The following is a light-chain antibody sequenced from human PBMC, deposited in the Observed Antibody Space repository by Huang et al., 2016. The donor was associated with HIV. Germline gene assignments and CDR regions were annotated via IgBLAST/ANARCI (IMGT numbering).Light chain of an antibody. J-gene: IGKJ1*01. CDR1: QGIRNH. Sequence: DIQMTQSPSSLSASVGDRVTVTCRASQGIRNHLAWYQQKPGKAPKLLIYDASTLQSGVPARFSGSGSGTDFTLTISSLQPEDVATYYCQKYNSAPQTFGQGTKVEIK. CDR3: QKYNSAPQT. CDR2: DAS. V-gene: IGKV1-27*01.